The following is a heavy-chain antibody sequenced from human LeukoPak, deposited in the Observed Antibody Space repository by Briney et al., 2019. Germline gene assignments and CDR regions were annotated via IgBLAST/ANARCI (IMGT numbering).Heavy chain of an antibody. V-gene: IGHV4-4*09. Sequence: SETLSPTCTVSGDSVSSGYWTWIRQSPGKGLEWIGYISDSGVTDYNPSLKSRLTISVDSTNNKFSLNLHSVTAADTAVYYCAGRGHRYSRDWGQGILVTVSS. J-gene: IGHJ1*01. D-gene: IGHD2-15*01. CDR1: GDSVSSGY. CDR3: AGRGHRYSRD. CDR2: ISDSGVT.